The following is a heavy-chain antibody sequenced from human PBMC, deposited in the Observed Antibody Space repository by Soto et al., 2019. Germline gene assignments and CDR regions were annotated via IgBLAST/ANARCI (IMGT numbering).Heavy chain of an antibody. Sequence: QVQLVPSGAEVQKPGSSVKVSCKASGGTFSSYAISWVRQAHGQGLEWLGGIIPIFGKANYAQKFQGRVTITADEYTSTASMELSSLRSADTDVYYCARGMTTVTRPLGYWGQGTLVTVSS. CDR3: ARGMTTVTRPLGY. V-gene: IGHV1-69*01. D-gene: IGHD4-17*01. CDR2: IIPIFGKA. CDR1: GGTFSSYA. J-gene: IGHJ4*02.